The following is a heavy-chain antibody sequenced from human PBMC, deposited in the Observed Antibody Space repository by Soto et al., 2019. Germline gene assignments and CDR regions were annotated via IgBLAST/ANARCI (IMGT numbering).Heavy chain of an antibody. CDR1: GFTFSSYG. D-gene: IGHD1-26*01. CDR3: ARDGGASKGYYFYYGMDV. V-gene: IGHV3-30*03. CDR2: VSYDGSNK. J-gene: IGHJ6*02. Sequence: PGGSLRLSCAASGFTFSSYGMHWVRQAPGKGLEWVAVVSYDGSNKYYADSVKGRFTISRDNSKNTLYLQMNSLRAEDTAVYYCARDGGASKGYYFYYGMDVWGQGTTVTVSS.